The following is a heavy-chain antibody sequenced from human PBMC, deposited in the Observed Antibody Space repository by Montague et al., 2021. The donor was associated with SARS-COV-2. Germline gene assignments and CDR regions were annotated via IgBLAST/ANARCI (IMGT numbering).Heavy chain of an antibody. CDR2: IYTGGHV. J-gene: IGHJ2*01. Sequence: SETLSLTCSVSGDSISRYYWSWIRQSDGKGLEWIGRIYTGGHVNYNLALQSRVSMSVDTSKSQVSLNVTSVTAADTAVYYCARAIWHLDVWGRGILVTVSS. V-gene: IGHV4-4*07. CDR3: ARAIWHLDV. CDR1: GDSISRYY.